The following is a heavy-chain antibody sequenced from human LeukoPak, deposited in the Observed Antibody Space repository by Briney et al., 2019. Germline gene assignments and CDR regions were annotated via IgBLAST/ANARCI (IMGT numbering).Heavy chain of an antibody. J-gene: IGHJ4*02. CDR2: ISTSSSYI. Sequence: GGSLRLSCAASGFTFSSYSMNWVRQAPGKGLEWVSSISTSSSYIYYADSVKGRFTISRDNAKKSLYLEMNSLRAEDTAVYYCARDVGLMVYAFDYWGQGILVTVSS. V-gene: IGHV3-21*01. D-gene: IGHD2-8*01. CDR3: ARDVGLMVYAFDY. CDR1: GFTFSSYS.